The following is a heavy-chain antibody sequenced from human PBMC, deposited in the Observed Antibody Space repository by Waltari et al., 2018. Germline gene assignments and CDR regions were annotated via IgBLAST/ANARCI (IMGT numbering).Heavy chain of an antibody. J-gene: IGHJ6*02. Sequence: QVQLQESGPGLVKPSQTLSLTCTVSGDSLSSGGYYWSWIRQHPGKGLEWIGNIFHSGSTSDNPSLKSRMTISADTSKNQFSLKLRSVTAADTAVYYCARGILGATTSAYYYHGLDVWGQGTTVTVSS. CDR2: IFHSGST. CDR3: ARGILGATTSAYYYHGLDV. CDR1: GDSLSSGGYY. D-gene: IGHD1-26*01. V-gene: IGHV4-31*03.